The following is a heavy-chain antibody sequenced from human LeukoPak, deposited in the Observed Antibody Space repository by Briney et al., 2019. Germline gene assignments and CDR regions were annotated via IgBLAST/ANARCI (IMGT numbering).Heavy chain of an antibody. D-gene: IGHD2-2*01. CDR1: GYTFTSYG. V-gene: IGHV1-18*01. CDR3: ARDIVVVPAAGYYYYMVV. CDR2: ISAYNGNT. Sequence: GASVTVSCKASGYTFTSYGISWVRQAPGQGLEWMGWISAYNGNTNYAQKLQGRVTMTTDTSTSTAYMELRSLRSDDTAVYYCARDIVVVPAAGYYYYMVVWGKGTTVTISS. J-gene: IGHJ6*03.